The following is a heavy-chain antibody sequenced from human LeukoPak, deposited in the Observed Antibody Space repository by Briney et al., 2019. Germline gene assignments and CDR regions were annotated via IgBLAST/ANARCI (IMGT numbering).Heavy chain of an antibody. D-gene: IGHD6-19*01. Sequence: ASVKVSCKASGYTFTSYGISWVRQAPGQRLEWMGWINAGNGNTKYSQKFQGRVTITRDTSASTAYMELSSLRSEDTAVYYCARAIWQWLVRGGFDYWGQGTLVTVSS. CDR2: INAGNGNT. CDR1: GYTFTSYG. J-gene: IGHJ4*02. CDR3: ARAIWQWLVRGGFDY. V-gene: IGHV1-3*01.